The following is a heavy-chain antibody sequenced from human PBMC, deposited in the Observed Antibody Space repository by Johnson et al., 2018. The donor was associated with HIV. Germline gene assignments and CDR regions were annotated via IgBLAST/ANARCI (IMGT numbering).Heavy chain of an antibody. Sequence: VQLVESGGGVVQPGRSLRLSCAASGFTFGNYWMSWVRQAPGKGLEWVANINQDGREKYDVDSVKGRLTISRDNAKNSTYLQMNSLRAEDTAVYYCARGRDSTGDGGACDIWGQGTMVTVSS. CDR2: INQDGREK. D-gene: IGHD7-27*01. CDR3: ARGRDSTGDGGACDI. J-gene: IGHJ3*02. CDR1: GFTFGNYW. V-gene: IGHV3-7*05.